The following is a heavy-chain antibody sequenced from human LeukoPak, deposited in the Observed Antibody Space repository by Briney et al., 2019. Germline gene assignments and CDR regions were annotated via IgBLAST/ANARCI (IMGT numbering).Heavy chain of an antibody. V-gene: IGHV3-48*03. CDR2: ISSSGSTI. CDR1: GFTFSSYE. CDR3: AKGPYYDSSGWCFDY. J-gene: IGHJ4*02. Sequence: PGGSLRLSCAASGFTFSSYEMNWVRQAPGKGLEWVSYISSSGSTIYYADSVKGRFTISRDNAKNSLYLQMNSLRAEDTALYYCAKGPYYDSSGWCFDYWGQGTLVTVSS. D-gene: IGHD3-22*01.